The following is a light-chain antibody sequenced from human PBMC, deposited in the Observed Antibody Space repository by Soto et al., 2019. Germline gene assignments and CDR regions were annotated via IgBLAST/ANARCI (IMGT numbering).Light chain of an antibody. CDR3: MQALQTPIT. CDR2: LGS. J-gene: IGKJ5*01. Sequence: DIVMTQSPLSLPVTPGESASISCMSSQSLLHSNGYNYLDWYLQKPGQSPQLLIYLGSSRASGVPDRFSGSGSGTDFTLKISRVEADDVGVYYCMQALQTPITFGQGTRLEI. V-gene: IGKV2-28*01. CDR1: QSLLHSNGYNY.